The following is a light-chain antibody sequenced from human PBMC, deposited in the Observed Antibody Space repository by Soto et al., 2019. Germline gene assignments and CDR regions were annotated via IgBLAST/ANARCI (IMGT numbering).Light chain of an antibody. J-gene: IGLJ2*01. CDR3: SSVAVNNNLV. CDR1: SSDVGGYNY. CDR2: EVS. Sequence: QSALTQPPSASGSPGQSVTISCTGTSSDVGGYNYVSWYQQHPGKAPKLMISEVSKRPSGVPDRFSGSKSGNTASLTVSGLQAEDDADYYCSSVAVNNNLVFGGGTKLTVL. V-gene: IGLV2-8*01.